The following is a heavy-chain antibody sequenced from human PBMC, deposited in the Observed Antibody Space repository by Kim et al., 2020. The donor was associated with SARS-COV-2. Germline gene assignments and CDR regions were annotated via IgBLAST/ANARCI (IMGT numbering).Heavy chain of an antibody. Sequence: GGSLRLSCAASGFTFSSYGMHWVRQAPGKGLEWVAVIWYDGSNKYYADSVKGRFTISRDNSKNTLYLQMNRLRAEDTAVYYFARDRYCSSTSCFIARYMDVWGKGTTVTVSS. CDR1: GFTFSSYG. CDR3: ARDRYCSSTSCFIARYMDV. CDR2: IWYDGSNK. J-gene: IGHJ6*03. D-gene: IGHD2-2*01. V-gene: IGHV3-33*01.